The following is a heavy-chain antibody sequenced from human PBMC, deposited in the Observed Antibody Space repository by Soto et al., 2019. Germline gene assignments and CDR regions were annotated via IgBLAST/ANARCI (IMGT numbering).Heavy chain of an antibody. V-gene: IGHV4-39*01. CDR3: ASPHYDFWSGYYSWDHWYFAR. J-gene: IGHJ2*01. D-gene: IGHD3-3*01. CDR2: ISYSGST. CDR1: GGSISSSSYY. Sequence: QLQLQESGPGLVKPSETLSLTCTVSGGSISSSSYYWGWIRQPPGKGLEWIGRISYSGSTYYNPSLQSRVTISVDTSKNQVSLKLSSGTAAATAVYYCASPHYDFWSGYYSWDHWYFARWGRGTLVTVSS.